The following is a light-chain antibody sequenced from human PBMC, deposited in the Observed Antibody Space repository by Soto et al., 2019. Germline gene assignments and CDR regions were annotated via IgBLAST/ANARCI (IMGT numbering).Light chain of an antibody. CDR3: VSYDSTRSCRYV. V-gene: IGLV1-40*01. CDR2: GNN. Sequence: QSVLTQPPSVSGAPGQRVTISCTGSSSNIGAGYDVHWYQQRPGTAPKLLIFGNNNRPSGVPDRFSGSKSGTSASLCITGFQADDECDHYCVSYDSTRSCRYVFVSVINLTVL. CDR1: SSNIGAGYD. J-gene: IGLJ1*01.